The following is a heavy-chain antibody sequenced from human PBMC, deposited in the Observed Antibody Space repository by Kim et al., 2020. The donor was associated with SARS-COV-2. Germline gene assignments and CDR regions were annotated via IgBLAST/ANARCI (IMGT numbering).Heavy chain of an antibody. D-gene: IGHD3-9*01. V-gene: IGHV3-7*03. CDR1: GFTFSSYW. CDR3: ARDGVFSWTYYYGMDV. Sequence: GGSLRLSCAASGFTFSSYWMSWVRQAPGKGLEWVANIKQDGSEKYYVDSVKGRFTISRDNAKNSLYLQMNILRAVDTSAYYCARDGVFSWTYYYGMDVWG. J-gene: IGHJ6*01. CDR2: IKQDGSEK.